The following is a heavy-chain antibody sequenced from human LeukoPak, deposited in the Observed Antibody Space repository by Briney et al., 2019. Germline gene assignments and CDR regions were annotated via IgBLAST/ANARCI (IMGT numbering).Heavy chain of an antibody. CDR2: ISGSGGST. CDR1: GFTLSSYA. CDR3: AKDGYCSGGSCYSLRLSNWFDP. V-gene: IGHV3-23*01. J-gene: IGHJ5*02. D-gene: IGHD2-15*01. Sequence: GGSLRLSCAASGFTLSSYAMSWVRQAPGKGLEWVSAISGSGGSTYYADSVKGRFTISRDNSKTTLYLQMNSLRAEDTAVYYCAKDGYCSGGSCYSLRLSNWFDPWGQGTLVTVSS.